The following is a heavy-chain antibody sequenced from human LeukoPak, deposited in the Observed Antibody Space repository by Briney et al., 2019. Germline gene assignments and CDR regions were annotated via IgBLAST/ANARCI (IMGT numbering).Heavy chain of an antibody. V-gene: IGHV3-48*04. CDR2: ISSSSSTI. CDR1: GFTFSSYS. J-gene: IGHJ3*02. D-gene: IGHD3-22*01. Sequence: PGGSLRLSCAASGFTFSSYSMNWVRQAPGKGLEWVSYISSSSSTIYYADSVKGRFTISRDNAKNSLYLQMNSLRAEDTAVYYCARSGDYYDSSGWDAFDIWGQGTMVTVSS. CDR3: ARSGDYYDSSGWDAFDI.